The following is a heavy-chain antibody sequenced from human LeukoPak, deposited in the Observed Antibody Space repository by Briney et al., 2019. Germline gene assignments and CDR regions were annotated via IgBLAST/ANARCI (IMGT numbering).Heavy chain of an antibody. D-gene: IGHD1-1*01. V-gene: IGHV3-21*01. CDR2: ISSSSSYI. J-gene: IGHJ4*02. CDR1: EFTLSSYS. CDR3: ARESWNDSSYFDY. Sequence: GGSLRLSCAASEFTLSSYSMNWVRQAPGKGLEWVSSISSSSSYIYYADSVKGRFTISRDNAKNSLSLQMNSLKAEDTAVYYCARESWNDSSYFDYGGQGTRVTVSS.